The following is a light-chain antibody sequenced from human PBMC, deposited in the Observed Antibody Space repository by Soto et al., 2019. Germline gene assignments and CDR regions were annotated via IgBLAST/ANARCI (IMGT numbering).Light chain of an antibody. CDR3: QQSFGPPWT. CDR1: QTISSW. CDR2: KAS. J-gene: IGKJ1*01. V-gene: IGKV1-5*03. Sequence: DIQMTQSPSTLSGSVGDRVTLTCRASQTISSWLAWYQQKPGKAPKLLIYKASTLKSGVPSRFSGSGSGTDFTLTIRSLQAEDVAVYYCQQSFGPPWTFGQGTQGGYQ.